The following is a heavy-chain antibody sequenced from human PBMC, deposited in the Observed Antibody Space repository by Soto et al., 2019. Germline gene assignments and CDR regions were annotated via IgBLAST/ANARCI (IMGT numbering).Heavy chain of an antibody. J-gene: IGHJ4*02. CDR1: GGSISSYY. CDR2: IYYSGST. Sequence: SETLSLTCTVSGGSISSYYWSWIRQPPGKGLEWVGYIYYSGSTNYNPSLKSRVTISVDTSKNQFSLKLSSVTAADTAVYYCARGASEYYYDSSGAPFDYWGQGTLVTVSS. CDR3: ARGASEYYYDSSGAPFDY. D-gene: IGHD3-22*01. V-gene: IGHV4-59*01.